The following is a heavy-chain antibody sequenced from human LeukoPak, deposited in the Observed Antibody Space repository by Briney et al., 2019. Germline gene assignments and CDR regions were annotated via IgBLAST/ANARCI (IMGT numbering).Heavy chain of an antibody. CDR2: IYHSGTT. D-gene: IGHD3-3*01. V-gene: IGHV4-38-2*01. CDR1: GYSISSGYY. J-gene: IGHJ5*02. Sequence: PWESLSLTCAVSGYSISSGYYWGWIRQPPGKGLEWIWIIYHSGTTYYNPSLKRRVTISINTSKNQFSLKLSSVTAADTAVHYCARSNYDFWSGYLNGFDPWGQGILVTVSS. CDR3: ARSNYDFWSGYLNGFDP.